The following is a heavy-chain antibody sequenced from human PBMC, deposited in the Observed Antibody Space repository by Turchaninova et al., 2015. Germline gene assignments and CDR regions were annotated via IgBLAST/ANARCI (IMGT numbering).Heavy chain of an antibody. V-gene: IGHV2-5*02. CDR3: AHRRYGYSFGWDY. CDR2: IYWGDGK. CDR1: GFSLSTSGVG. J-gene: IGHJ4*02. Sequence: QITLKESGPTLVKPTQTLTLTCTLPGFSLSTSGVGVGWIRKPPGKALDGLALIYWGDGKRYSPSLKNRLTITKDTSQNQGVLTMTSMDPVDTATYYGAHRRYGYSFGWDYWGQGTPVTVSS. D-gene: IGHD5-12*01.